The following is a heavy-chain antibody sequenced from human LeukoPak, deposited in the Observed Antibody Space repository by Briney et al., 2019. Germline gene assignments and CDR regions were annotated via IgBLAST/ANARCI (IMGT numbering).Heavy chain of an antibody. J-gene: IGHJ6*02. CDR1: GFTFSSYA. CDR2: ISGSGGST. V-gene: IGHV3-23*01. D-gene: IGHD2-2*01. Sequence: GGSLRLSCAASGFTFSSYAMSWVRQAPGKGLEWVSAISGSGGSTYYADSVKGRFTISRDNSKNTLYVQTNSLRAEDTAVYFCAKSVRYCTYTTCSSYYYYGMDVWGQGTTVTVSS. CDR3: AKSVRYCTYTTCSSYYYYGMDV.